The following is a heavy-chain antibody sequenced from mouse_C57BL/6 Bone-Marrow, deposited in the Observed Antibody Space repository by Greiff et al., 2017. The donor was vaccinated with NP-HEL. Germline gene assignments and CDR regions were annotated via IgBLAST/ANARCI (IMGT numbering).Heavy chain of an antibody. CDR2: IDPENGDT. J-gene: IGHJ2*01. CDR1: GFNIKDDY. V-gene: IGHV14-4*01. Sequence: VQLQQSGAELVRPGASVKLSCTASGFNIKDDYMHWVKQRPEQGLEWIGWIDPENGDTEYASQFQGKATLTADTSSNTAYLQLSSLTSEDTAVYDCTLSLPWDDWGQGTTLTVSS. D-gene: IGHD5-5*01. CDR3: TLSLPWDD.